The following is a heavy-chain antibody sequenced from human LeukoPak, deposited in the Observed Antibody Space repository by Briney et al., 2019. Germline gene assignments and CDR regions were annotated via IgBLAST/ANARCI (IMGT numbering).Heavy chain of an antibody. CDR1: GFTFSDYY. CDR2: FYPAGTT. J-gene: IGHJ3*02. D-gene: IGHD3/OR15-3a*01. Sequence: GGSLRLSCAASGFTFSDYYMSWIRQAPGTGLEWVSVFYPAGTTYYADSVKGRFTISRDNSENTLSLQMNSLRAEDTAIYYCVRERTGRGAFDIWGQGTMVTVSS. V-gene: IGHV3-53*01. CDR3: VRERTGRGAFDI.